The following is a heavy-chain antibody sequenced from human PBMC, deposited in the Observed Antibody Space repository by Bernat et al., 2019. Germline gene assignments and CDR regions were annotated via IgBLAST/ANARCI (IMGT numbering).Heavy chain of an antibody. CDR2: ISGDGGST. CDR3: AKDLCITILRGLRSCYYGMDV. J-gene: IGHJ6*02. V-gene: IGHV3-43*02. Sequence: EVHLVESGGGVVQPGGSLRLSCAASGFTFDDYAMHWVRQAPGKGLEGVSLISGDGGSTYDADSVKGRFTVSRDNSKNSLYLQMNSLRTEDTALYYCAKDLCITILRGLRSCYYGMDVWGQGTPVTASS. D-gene: IGHD3-10*01. CDR1: GFTFDDYA.